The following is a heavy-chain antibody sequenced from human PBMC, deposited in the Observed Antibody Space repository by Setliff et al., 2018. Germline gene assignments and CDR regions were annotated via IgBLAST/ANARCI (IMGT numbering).Heavy chain of an antibody. V-gene: IGHV1-18*01. Sequence: ASVKVSCKASGYTFTSSGISWVRQAPGQGLEWMGWISAYNGNTNYAQKLQGRVTMTTDTSTSTAYMELRSLRSDDTAVYYCARVLVGYDFWSGYYQTMPHFDYWGQGTLVTVSS. CDR1: GYTFTSSG. J-gene: IGHJ4*02. CDR3: ARVLVGYDFWSGYYQTMPHFDY. CDR2: ISAYNGNT. D-gene: IGHD3-3*01.